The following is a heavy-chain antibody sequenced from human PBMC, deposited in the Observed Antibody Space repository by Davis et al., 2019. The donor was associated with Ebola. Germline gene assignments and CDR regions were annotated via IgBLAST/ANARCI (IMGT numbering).Heavy chain of an antibody. CDR1: GFTFSSNW. J-gene: IGHJ4*02. Sequence: PGGSLRLSCAASGFTFSSNWMHWVRQAPGKGLVWVSRTNSDGSITSYADSVKGRFTISRDNAKNTLYLQMNSLRDKDTAVYYCARGTHYAHDYWGQGTLVTVSS. CDR3: ARGTHYAHDY. D-gene: IGHD2-2*01. V-gene: IGHV3-74*01. CDR2: TNSDGSIT.